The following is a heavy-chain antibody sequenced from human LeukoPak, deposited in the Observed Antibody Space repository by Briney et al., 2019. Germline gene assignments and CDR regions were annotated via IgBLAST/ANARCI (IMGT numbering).Heavy chain of an antibody. CDR2: ISYDGSNK. CDR1: GFTFGSYA. D-gene: IGHD6-13*01. J-gene: IGHJ4*02. CDR3: ARDRYSSSWYYFDY. Sequence: GGSLRLSCAASGFTFGSYAMHWVRQAPGKGLEWVAVISYDGSNKYYADSVKGRFTISRDNSKNTLYLQMNSLRAEDTAVYYCARDRYSSSWYYFDYWGQGTLVTVSS. V-gene: IGHV3-30*04.